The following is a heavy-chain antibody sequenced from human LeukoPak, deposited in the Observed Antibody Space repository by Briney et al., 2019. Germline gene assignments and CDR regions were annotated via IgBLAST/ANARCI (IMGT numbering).Heavy chain of an antibody. J-gene: IGHJ4*02. V-gene: IGHV3-33*03. CDR1: GFTFSSYG. CDR3: ATGRTAYDY. CDR2: IWYDGSNK. D-gene: IGHD1-14*01. Sequence: GGSLRLSCAASGFTFSSYGMHWVRQAPGKGLEWVAVIWYDGSNKYYADSVKGRFTISRDNAKNTLYLQMNSLRADDTAVYYCATGRTAYDYWGQGTLVTVSS.